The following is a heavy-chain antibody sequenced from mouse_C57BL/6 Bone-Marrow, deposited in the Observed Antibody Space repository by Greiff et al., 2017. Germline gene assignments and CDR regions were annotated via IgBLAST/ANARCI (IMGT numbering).Heavy chain of an antibody. D-gene: IGHD1-1*02. J-gene: IGHJ3*01. V-gene: IGHV14-4*01. CDR1: GFNIKDDY. CDR3: TTYGRSAY. Sequence: VQLKESGAELVRPGASVKLSCTASGFNIKDDYMHWVKQRPEQGLEWIGWIDPENGDTEYASKFQGKATITADTSSNTAYLQLSSLTSEDTAVYYCTTYGRSAYWGQGTLVTVSA. CDR2: IDPENGDT.